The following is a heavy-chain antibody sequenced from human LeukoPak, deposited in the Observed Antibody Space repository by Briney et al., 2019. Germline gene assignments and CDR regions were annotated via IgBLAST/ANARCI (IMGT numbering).Heavy chain of an antibody. CDR1: GYTFTSYA. CDR2: INTNTGNP. Sequence: ASVKVSCKASGYTFTSYAMNWVRQAPGQGLEWMGWINTNTGNPTYAQGFTGRFVFSLDTSVSTAYLQISSLKAEDTAVYYCARVGYTGGYCSGGSCYIPSGPIFFDPWGQGTLVTVSS. CDR3: ARVGYTGGYCSGGSCYIPSGPIFFDP. V-gene: IGHV7-4-1*02. J-gene: IGHJ5*02. D-gene: IGHD2-15*01.